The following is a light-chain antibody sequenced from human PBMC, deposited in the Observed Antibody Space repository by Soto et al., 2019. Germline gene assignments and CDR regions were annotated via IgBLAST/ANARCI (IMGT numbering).Light chain of an antibody. Sequence: QLVLTQSPSASASLGASVKLTCTLSSGHSSYAIAWHQQQPEKGPRYLMKLNSDGSHSKGDGIPDRFSDSSSGAERYLTISSLQSEDEADYYCQTWGTGPFVFGTGTKVTVL. J-gene: IGLJ1*01. CDR3: QTWGTGPFV. V-gene: IGLV4-69*01. CDR1: SGHSSYA. CDR2: LNSDGSH.